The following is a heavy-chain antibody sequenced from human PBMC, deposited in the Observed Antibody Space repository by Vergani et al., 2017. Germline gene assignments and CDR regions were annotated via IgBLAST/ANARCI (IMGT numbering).Heavy chain of an antibody. D-gene: IGHD3-10*01. V-gene: IGHV1-69*01. Sequence: QVQLVQSGAEVKKPGSSVKVSCKASGGTFSSYAISWVRQAPGQGLEWMGGIIAIFGTANYAQKLQCRVTITAEESTSTAYMELSSLRSGDTAVYYCARDRYYLVSVSYPDFYYYGLDVWGQGTAVTVSS. CDR1: GGTFSSYA. CDR2: IIAIFGTA. J-gene: IGHJ6*02. CDR3: ARDRYYLVSVSYPDFYYYGLDV.